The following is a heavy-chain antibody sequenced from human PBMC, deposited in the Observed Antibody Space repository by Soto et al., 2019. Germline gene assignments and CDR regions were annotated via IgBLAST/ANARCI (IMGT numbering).Heavy chain of an antibody. Sequence: SETLSLTCTVSGGSISYDNNHYCSWFRLPPGKGLEWIGYISDIAYTNYNPSLKSRVTISVDTSKNQFSLKLSSVTAADTAVYYCARGVNYGSSTSCYAWFDPWGQGTLVTVSP. CDR3: ARGVNYGSSTSCYAWFDP. J-gene: IGHJ5*02. V-gene: IGHV4-59*11. CDR1: GGSISYDNNHY. D-gene: IGHD2-2*01. CDR2: ISDIAYT.